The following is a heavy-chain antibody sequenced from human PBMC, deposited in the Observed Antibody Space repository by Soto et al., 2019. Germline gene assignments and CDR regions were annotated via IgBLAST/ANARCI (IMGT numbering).Heavy chain of an antibody. CDR3: ARDNGYSYGYTLDL. CDR2: IYYSGST. D-gene: IGHD5-18*01. Sequence: QVQLQESGPGLVKPSESLSLTCTVSGGSISSYYWSWIRQPPGKGLEWIGYIYYSGSTNYNASLKSRVTISVDTSKNQFSLKLSSVTAADTAVYYCARDNGYSYGYTLDLWGQGTLVTVSS. V-gene: IGHV4-59*01. CDR1: GGSISSYY. J-gene: IGHJ5*02.